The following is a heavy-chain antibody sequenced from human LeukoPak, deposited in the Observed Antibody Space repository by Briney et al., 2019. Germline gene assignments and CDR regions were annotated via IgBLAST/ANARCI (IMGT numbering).Heavy chain of an antibody. D-gene: IGHD3-16*02. Sequence: PSQTLSLTCAVYSGSFSNYYSSWVRPPPERGVGWIGEMTHSGSTTNNPSLKSGVTISVDTSKNQFSLKLRAVTLADTAVYYCARGTFGRVIKYWGEGILVTVSS. V-gene: IGHV4-34*01. CDR3: ARGTFGRVIKY. CDR1: SGSFSNYY. J-gene: IGHJ4*02. CDR2: MTHSGST.